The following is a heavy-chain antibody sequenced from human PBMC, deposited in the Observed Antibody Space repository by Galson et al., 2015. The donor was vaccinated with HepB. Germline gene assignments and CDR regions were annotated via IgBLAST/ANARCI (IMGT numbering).Heavy chain of an antibody. V-gene: IGHV4-59*02. CDR2: VRNTGDT. D-gene: IGHD2-21*01. CDR3: ARNSVFLQMSSLRRDDTAIYYCVRDRTYKGGNFFDF. CDR1: GAAVSDHS. J-gene: IGHJ4*02. Sequence: SLTCTVSGAAVSDHSWSWIRQPPGKGLEWLGDVRNTGDTKYNPSLRSRLSTSVDMSRRQFSLTLRPVTAADTALYFCARNSVFLQMSSLRRDDTAIYYCVRDRTYKGGNFFDFWGQGALVTVSS.